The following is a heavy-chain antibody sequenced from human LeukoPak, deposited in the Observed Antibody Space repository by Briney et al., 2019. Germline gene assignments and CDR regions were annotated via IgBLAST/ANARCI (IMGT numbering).Heavy chain of an antibody. CDR1: GGSISSYY. Sequence: SETLSLTCTVSGGSISSYYWSWVRQPAGKGLEWIWRIYTSGSTNYNPSPKSRVTMSVDTSKNQYCLKLSSVTAADTAVHDWARVEERAGAGYGWFDPWGEGTLVTVSS. J-gene: IGHJ5*02. V-gene: IGHV4-4*07. D-gene: IGHD6-19*01. CDR2: IYTSGST. CDR3: ARVEERAGAGYGWFDP.